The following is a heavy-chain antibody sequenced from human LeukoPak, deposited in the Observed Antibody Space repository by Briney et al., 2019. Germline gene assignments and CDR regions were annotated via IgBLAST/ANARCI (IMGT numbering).Heavy chain of an antibody. Sequence: SETLSLTCTVSGGSISSGGYYWSWIRQHPGKGLEWIGYIYYSGSTYYNPPLKSRVTISVDTSKNQFSLKLSSVTAADTAVYYCARGSGSSWLGYYYYYGMDVWGKGTTVTVSS. CDR3: ARGSGSSWLGYYYYYGMDV. V-gene: IGHV4-31*03. D-gene: IGHD6-13*01. J-gene: IGHJ6*04. CDR2: IYYSGST. CDR1: GGSISSGGYY.